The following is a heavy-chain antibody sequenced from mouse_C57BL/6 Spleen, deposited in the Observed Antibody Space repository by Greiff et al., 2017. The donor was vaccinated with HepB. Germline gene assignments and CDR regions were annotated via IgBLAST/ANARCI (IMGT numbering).Heavy chain of an antibody. D-gene: IGHD1-1*01. CDR1: GFSLTSYG. Sequence: VQLQQSGPGLVQPSQSLSITCTASGFSLTSYGVHWVRQSPGKGLEWLGVIWRGGSTDYNAAFMSRLSITKDNSKSQVFFKMNSLQADDTAIYYRARRTTVVATEAMDYWGQGTSVTVSS. CDR3: ARRTTVVATEAMDY. CDR2: IWRGGST. J-gene: IGHJ4*01. V-gene: IGHV2-5*01.